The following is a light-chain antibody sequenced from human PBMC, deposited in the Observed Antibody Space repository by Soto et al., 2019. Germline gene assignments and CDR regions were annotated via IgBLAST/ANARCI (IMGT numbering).Light chain of an antibody. CDR3: QQYGSSPGT. CDR1: QSVSSSY. V-gene: IGKV3-20*01. J-gene: IGKJ1*01. CDR2: GAS. Sequence: EIVLTQSPGTLSLSPGERATLSCRASQSVSSSYLAWYQQKPGQAPSLLIYGASSRATGIPDRFSGSGSVTDLILIISRLEPEDFAVYYCQQYGSSPGTFGQGTKVEIK.